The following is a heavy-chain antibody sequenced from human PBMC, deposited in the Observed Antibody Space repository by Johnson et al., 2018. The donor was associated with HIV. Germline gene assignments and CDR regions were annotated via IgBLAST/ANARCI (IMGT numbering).Heavy chain of an antibody. Sequence: VQLVESGGGLIQPGVSLRLSCAASGFTVTNNYMSWVRQAPGKGLEWVSVIYSGGNTYYADSLKGRFTISRDKSKNTLYLQMNSLRAEDTAVYFSARDLYSGYGGRAFDIWGQGTMVTVSS. J-gene: IGHJ3*02. CDR1: GFTVTNNY. CDR2: IYSGGNT. V-gene: IGHV3-53*01. CDR3: ARDLYSGYGGRAFDI. D-gene: IGHD5-12*01.